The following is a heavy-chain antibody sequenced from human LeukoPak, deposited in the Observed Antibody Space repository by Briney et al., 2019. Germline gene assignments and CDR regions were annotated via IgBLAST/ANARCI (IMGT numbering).Heavy chain of an antibody. Sequence: MSSETLSLTCAVYGGSFSGYYWSWIRQPPGKGLEWIGEINHSGSTNYNPSLKSRVTISVDTSKNQFSLKLSSVTAADTAVYYCARKRYFDSVDYWGQGTLVTVSS. D-gene: IGHD3-9*01. V-gene: IGHV4-34*01. CDR3: ARKRYFDSVDY. CDR1: GGSFSGYY. J-gene: IGHJ4*02. CDR2: INHSGST.